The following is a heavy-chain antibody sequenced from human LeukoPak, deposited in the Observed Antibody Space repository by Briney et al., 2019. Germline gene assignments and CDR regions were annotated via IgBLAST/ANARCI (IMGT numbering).Heavy chain of an antibody. CDR2: INPNSGEK. J-gene: IGHJ5*02. CDR3: ARGGYVIVRDWFDP. D-gene: IGHD3-16*01. V-gene: IGHV1-2*02. Sequence: ASVKDSCKASGYTLTGYYMHWVRQAPGQGLEWMGCINPNSGEKKYAQQFQGKVTMPRDTSMNTANMELTSHKSEDTPIYTCARGGYVIVRDWFDPWGQGTLVTVSS. CDR1: GYTLTGYY.